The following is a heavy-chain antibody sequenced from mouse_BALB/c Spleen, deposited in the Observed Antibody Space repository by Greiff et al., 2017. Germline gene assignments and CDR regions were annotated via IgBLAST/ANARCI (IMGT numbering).Heavy chain of an antibody. J-gene: IGHJ4*01. CDR1: GYTFTDYA. CDR2: ISTYYGNT. Sequence: QVQLKQSGPELVRPGVSVKISCKGSGYTFTDYAMHWVKQSHAKSLEWIGVISTYYGNTNYNQKFKGKATMTVDKSSSTAYMELARLTSEDSAIYYCARNYDYDGYYAMDDWGQGTSVTVSS. CDR3: ARNYDYDGYYAMDD. D-gene: IGHD2-4*01. V-gene: IGHV1-67*01.